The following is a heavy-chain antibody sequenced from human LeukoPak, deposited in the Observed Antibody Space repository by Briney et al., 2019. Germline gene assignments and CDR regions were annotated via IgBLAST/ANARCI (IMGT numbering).Heavy chain of an antibody. J-gene: IGHJ6*02. CDR3: ARANTYDSNYYYGMDV. V-gene: IGHV3-30*03. Sequence: PGGSLRLSCVASGFTFSSYGMHWVRQAPGKGLEWVALISYDGINKYYADSVKGRFTISRDNSKNTLYLQMNSLRAEDTAVYYCARANTYDSNYYYGMDVWGQGTTVTVSS. D-gene: IGHD5-12*01. CDR2: ISYDGINK. CDR1: GFTFSSYG.